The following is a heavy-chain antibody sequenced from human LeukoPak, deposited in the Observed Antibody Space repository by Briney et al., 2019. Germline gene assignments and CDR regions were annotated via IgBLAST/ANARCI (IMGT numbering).Heavy chain of an antibody. CDR3: ARAGYCSGGSCYPGDDFDY. CDR2: INHSGST. D-gene: IGHD2-15*01. J-gene: IGHJ4*02. Sequence: SETLSLTCAVYGGSFSGYYWSWIRQPPGKGLEWIGEINHSGSTNYNPSLKSRVTISVDTSKNQFSLKLSSVTAADTAVYYCARAGYCSGGSCYPGDDFDYWGQGTLVTVSS. CDR1: GGSFSGYY. V-gene: IGHV4-34*01.